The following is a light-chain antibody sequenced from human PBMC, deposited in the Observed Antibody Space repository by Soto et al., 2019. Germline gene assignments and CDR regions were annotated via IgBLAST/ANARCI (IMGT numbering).Light chain of an antibody. CDR1: SSDVGGYNY. J-gene: IGLJ2*01. CDR3: SSYTSSSTLVV. Sequence: QSALTQPASVSGSPGQSITISCTGTSSDVGGYNYVSWYQQHPGKAPKLMIYEVSNRASGVSNRFSGSKSGNTASLTISGYQAEDEADYYCSSYTSSSTLVVFGGGTKLTVL. CDR2: EVS. V-gene: IGLV2-14*01.